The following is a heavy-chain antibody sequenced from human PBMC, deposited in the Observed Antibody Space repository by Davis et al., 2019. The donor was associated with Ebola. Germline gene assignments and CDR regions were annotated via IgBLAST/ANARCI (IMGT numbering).Heavy chain of an antibody. V-gene: IGHV3-11*01. CDR1: GFTFSDYY. J-gene: IGHJ6*02. CDR3: ARKLISRYYYYGMDV. D-gene: IGHD3-16*01. CDR2: ISGGGRTI. Sequence: GESLKISCAASGFTFSDYYMSWIRQAPGKGLEWVSYISGGGRTIYYADSVKGRFTISRDNAKKSLYLQMNSLRAEDTAVYYCARKLISRYYYYGMDVWGQGTTVTVSS.